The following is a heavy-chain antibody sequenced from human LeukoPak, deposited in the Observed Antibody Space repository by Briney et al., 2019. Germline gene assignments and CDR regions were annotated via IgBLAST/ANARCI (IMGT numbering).Heavy chain of an antibody. CDR2: IYPGDSDT. V-gene: IGHV5-51*01. Sequence: GASLQISGQGSGYRFTDYWIGWVRPLPGKGLEWRGIIYPGDSDTRYSPSFQGQVTISADKSINTAHLQWSSLKASDTAMYYCARGAAGTTPDYYYFGLDVWGQGTTVKVSS. CDR1: GYRFTDYW. D-gene: IGHD1-7*01. J-gene: IGHJ6*02. CDR3: ARGAAGTTPDYYYFGLDV.